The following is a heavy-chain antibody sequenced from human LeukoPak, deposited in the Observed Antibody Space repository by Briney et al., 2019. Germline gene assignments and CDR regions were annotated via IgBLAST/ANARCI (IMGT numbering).Heavy chain of an antibody. CDR3: AKDGGYSSRWYYFDY. J-gene: IGHJ4*02. V-gene: IGHV3-43*01. CDR2: ISWDGGST. D-gene: IGHD6-13*01. Sequence: GGSLRLSCAASGFTFDDYTMHWVRQAPGKGLEWVSLISWDGGSTYYADSVKGRFTISRDNSKNSLYLQMNSLRTEDTALYSCAKDGGYSSRWYYFDYWGQGTLVTVSS. CDR1: GFTFDDYT.